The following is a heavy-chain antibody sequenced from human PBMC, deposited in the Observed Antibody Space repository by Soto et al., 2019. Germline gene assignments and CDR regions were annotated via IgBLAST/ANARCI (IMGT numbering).Heavy chain of an antibody. D-gene: IGHD2-2*01. J-gene: IGHJ6*02. CDR2: ISSSSSYI. CDR3: ARDCSSTSCYAYYYGMDV. Sequence: GGSLRLSCAASGFTFSSYSMNWVRQAPGKGLEWVSSISSSSSYIYYADSVKGRFTISRDNAKNSLYLQMNSLRAEDTAVYYCARDCSSTSCYAYYYGMDVWGQGTTVTV. CDR1: GFTFSSYS. V-gene: IGHV3-21*01.